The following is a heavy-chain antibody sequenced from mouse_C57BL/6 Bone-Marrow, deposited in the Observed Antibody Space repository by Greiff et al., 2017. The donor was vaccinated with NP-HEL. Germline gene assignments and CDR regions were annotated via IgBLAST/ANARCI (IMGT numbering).Heavy chain of an antibody. D-gene: IGHD3-2*02. CDR3: ARRGSSGSYAY. J-gene: IGHJ3*01. V-gene: IGHV1-50*01. CDR1: GYTFTSYW. CDR2: IDPSDSYT. Sequence: QVQLQQPGAELVKPGASVKLSCKASGYTFTSYWMQWVKQRPGQGLEWIGEIDPSDSYTNYNQKFKGKATLTVDTSSSTTYMLLRSLTSEDSAVYYCARRGSSGSYAYWGQGTLVTVSA.